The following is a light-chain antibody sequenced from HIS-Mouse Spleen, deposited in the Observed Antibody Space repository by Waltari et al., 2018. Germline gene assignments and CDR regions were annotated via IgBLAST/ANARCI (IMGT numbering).Light chain of an antibody. CDR3: QQYGSSPPWT. Sequence: EIVLTQSPGTLSLSPGERATLSCRASQSVSSSYLAWYQQKPGQAPRLLIYGASSRATGIPDRFSGSGSGTDFTLTISRLEHEVFAVYYCQQYGSSPPWTFGQGTKVEIK. J-gene: IGKJ1*01. CDR2: GAS. V-gene: IGKV3-20*01. CDR1: QSVSSSY.